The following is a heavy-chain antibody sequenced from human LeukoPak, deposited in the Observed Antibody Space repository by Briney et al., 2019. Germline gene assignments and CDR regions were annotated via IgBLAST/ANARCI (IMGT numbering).Heavy chain of an antibody. CDR1: GYTFTGYY. J-gene: IGHJ4*02. V-gene: IGHV1-2*02. Sequence: ASVTVSCKASGYTFTGYYLYWVRQAPGQGLEWMGWINPNSGGTKYAQKFQGRVTMTRDTSITTAYMELSRLRSDDTAVYYCARDLLPGVTAMIPQYYFHYWGQGALVTVSS. D-gene: IGHD2-21*02. CDR3: ARDLLPGVTAMIPQYYFHY. CDR2: INPNSGGT.